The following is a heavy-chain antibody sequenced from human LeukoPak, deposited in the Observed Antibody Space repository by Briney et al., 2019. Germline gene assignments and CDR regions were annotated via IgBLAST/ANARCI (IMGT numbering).Heavy chain of an antibody. CDR2: INSDGYTT. CDR1: GFTFSSYW. CDR3: AKRSLSGTLDY. D-gene: IGHD1-1*01. V-gene: IGHV3-74*03. J-gene: IGHJ4*02. Sequence: GGSLRLSCAASGFTFSSYWMYWVRQAAGKGLVWVSRINSDGYTTQYADSVKGRFTISRDNAKNTLYLQMNSLRAEDTAVYYCAKRSLSGTLDYWGQGTLVTVSS.